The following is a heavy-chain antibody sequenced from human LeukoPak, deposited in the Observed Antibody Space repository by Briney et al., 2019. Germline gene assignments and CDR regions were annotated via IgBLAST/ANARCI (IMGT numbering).Heavy chain of an antibody. V-gene: IGHV4-34*01. J-gene: IGHJ6*03. Sequence: TTSETLSLTCAVYGGSFSGYYWSWIRQPPGKGLEWIGEINHSGSTNYNPSLKSRATISVDTSKNQFSLKLSSVTAADTAVYYCATRGYSSSSLWRASYMDVWGKGTTVTVSS. CDR3: ATRGYSSSSLWRASYMDV. CDR2: INHSGST. CDR1: GGSFSGYY. D-gene: IGHD6-6*01.